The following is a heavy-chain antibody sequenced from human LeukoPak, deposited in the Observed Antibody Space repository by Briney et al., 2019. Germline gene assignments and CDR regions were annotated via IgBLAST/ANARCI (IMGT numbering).Heavy chain of an antibody. D-gene: IGHD4-11*01. CDR2: IWYDGSTK. V-gene: IGHV3-33*01. CDR1: GFTFRTYG. J-gene: IGHJ4*02. CDR3: ARVSDYSNYFDF. Sequence: GGSLRRSCAASGFTFRTYGMHWVRQAPGKGLEWVAIIWYDGSTKYYAESVKGRFTISRDNSKNMLYLQMNSLRAGDTAVYYCARVSDYSNYFDFWGQGTLVTVSS.